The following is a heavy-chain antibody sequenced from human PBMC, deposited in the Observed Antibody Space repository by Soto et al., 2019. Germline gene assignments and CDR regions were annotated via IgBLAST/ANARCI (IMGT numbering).Heavy chain of an antibody. CDR2: ISRSGRII. D-gene: IGHD6-19*01. Sequence: EVQLAESGGGLVQPGGSLRLSCAASGFTRSGYELNWVRQAPGKGLELVSDISRSGRIIYYGDSVKGRFTISRENANNSLYLAMHSLRVENTAVYSCASEGSGLALAGTYAFWGQGALVTVAS. J-gene: IGHJ4*02. CDR1: GFTRSGYE. CDR3: ASEGSGLALAGTYAF. V-gene: IGHV3-48*03.